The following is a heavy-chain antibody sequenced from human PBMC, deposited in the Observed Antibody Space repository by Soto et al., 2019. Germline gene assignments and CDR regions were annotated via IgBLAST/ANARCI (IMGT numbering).Heavy chain of an antibody. D-gene: IGHD5-12*01. J-gene: IGHJ4*02. CDR1: GYTFTSYA. CDR2: INAGNGNT. V-gene: IGHV1-3*01. CDR3: ARAPGGYSGYGDV. Sequence: VQLVQSGAEVKKPGASVKVSCKASGYTFTSYAMHWVRQATGQRLEWMGWINAGNGNTKYSQKFQGRVTITRDTTASTAYMELSSLRSEYTAVYYCARAPGGYSGYGDVWGQGTLVTVSS.